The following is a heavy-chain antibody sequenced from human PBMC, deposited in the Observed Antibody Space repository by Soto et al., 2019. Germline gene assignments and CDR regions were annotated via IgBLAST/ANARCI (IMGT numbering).Heavy chain of an antibody. D-gene: IGHD4-4*01. CDR3: AKDQKSLLSSNSELMVYYGMDV. J-gene: IGHJ6*02. CDR1: GFTFSSYG. V-gene: IGHV3-30*18. Sequence: GGSLRLSCAASGFTFSSYGMHWDLQAPGKGLEWVAVISYDGSNKYYADSVKGRFTISRDNSKNTLYLQMNSLRAEDTAVYYCAKDQKSLLSSNSELMVYYGMDVWGQGTTVTVSS. CDR2: ISYDGSNK.